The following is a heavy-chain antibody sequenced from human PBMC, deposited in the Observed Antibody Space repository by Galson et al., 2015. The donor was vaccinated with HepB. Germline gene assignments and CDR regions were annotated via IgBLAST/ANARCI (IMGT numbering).Heavy chain of an antibody. CDR3: ARDRLRRWFGELLYELYYYYGMDV. CDR2: IKQDGSEK. J-gene: IGHJ6*02. CDR1: GFTFSSYW. V-gene: IGHV3-7*03. Sequence: SLRLSCAASGFTFSSYWMSWVRQAPGKGLEWVANIKQDGSEKYYVDSVKGRFTISRDNAKNSLYLQMNSLRAEDTAVYYCARDRLRRWFGELLYELYYYYGMDVWGQGTTVTVSS. D-gene: IGHD3-10*01.